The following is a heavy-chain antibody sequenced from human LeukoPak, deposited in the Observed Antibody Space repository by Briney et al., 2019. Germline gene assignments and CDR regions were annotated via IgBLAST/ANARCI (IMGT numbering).Heavy chain of an antibody. CDR1: GFTFSSYW. V-gene: IGHV3-9*01. Sequence: GGSLRLSCAASGFTFSSYWMSWVRQAPGKGLEWVSGISWNSGSIGYADSVKGRFTISRDNAKNSLYLQMNSLSAEDTALYYCAKVSSSWYSPFDYWGQGTLVTVSS. D-gene: IGHD6-13*01. J-gene: IGHJ4*02. CDR3: AKVSSSWYSPFDY. CDR2: ISWNSGSI.